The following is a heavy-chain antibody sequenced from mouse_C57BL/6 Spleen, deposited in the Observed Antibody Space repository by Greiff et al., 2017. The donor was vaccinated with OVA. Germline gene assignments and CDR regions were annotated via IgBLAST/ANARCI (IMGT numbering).Heavy chain of an antibody. J-gene: IGHJ4*01. D-gene: IGHD2-4*01. Sequence: EVHLVESGGGLVKPGGSLKLSCAASGFTFSSYTMSWVRQTPEKRLEWVATISGGGGNTYYPDSVKGRFTISRDNAKNTLYLQMSRLRSEDTALYYCARGSYDYDGYAMDYWGQGTSVTVSS. CDR1: GFTFSSYT. V-gene: IGHV5-9*01. CDR3: ARGSYDYDGYAMDY. CDR2: ISGGGGNT.